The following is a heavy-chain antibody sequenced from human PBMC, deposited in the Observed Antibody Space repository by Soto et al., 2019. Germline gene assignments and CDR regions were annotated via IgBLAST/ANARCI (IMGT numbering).Heavy chain of an antibody. J-gene: IGHJ4*02. CDR1: GFNFSAYG. D-gene: IGHD1-26*01. CDR3: RVGVAD. CDR2: LSFDASKK. V-gene: IGHV3-30*03. Sequence: QVQLVESGGGVVQPGRSLRLSCAASGFNFSAYGMHWVRQAPGTGLELVALLSFDASKKYYADSVKGRFTISRDTSRNTLYLQMNSLRVEDTAVYYCRVGVADWGQGTLVTVSS.